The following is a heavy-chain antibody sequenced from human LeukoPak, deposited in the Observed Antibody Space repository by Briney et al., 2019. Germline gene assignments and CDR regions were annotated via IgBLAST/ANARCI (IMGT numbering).Heavy chain of an antibody. D-gene: IGHD4-17*01. Sequence: GGSLRLSCAAFGFSFISYGMHWVRQAPGKGLEWVGVISDDGRSKDYADSVKGRFTISRDNSKDTLYLQMDSLRAEDTAVYYCARDLFSYGDYSNYYGMDVWGQGTTVTVSS. J-gene: IGHJ6*02. CDR2: ISDDGRSK. CDR1: GFSFISYG. V-gene: IGHV3-30*03. CDR3: ARDLFSYGDYSNYYGMDV.